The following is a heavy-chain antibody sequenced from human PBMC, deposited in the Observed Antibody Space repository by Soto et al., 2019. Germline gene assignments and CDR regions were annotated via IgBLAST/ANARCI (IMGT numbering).Heavy chain of an antibody. D-gene: IGHD1-26*01. CDR3: VRRRIVGDTPSDYYYGMDV. V-gene: IGHV4-39*01. J-gene: IGHJ6*02. CDR1: GGSISSSSYY. CDR2: IYYSGST. Sequence: QLQLQESGPGLVKPSETLSLTCTVSGGSISSSSYYWGWIRQPPGKGLEWIGSIYYSGSTYYNPSLKSRVTISVDTSKNQFSLKLGSVTAADTDVYYRVRRRIVGDTPSDYYYGMDVWGQGTTVTVSS.